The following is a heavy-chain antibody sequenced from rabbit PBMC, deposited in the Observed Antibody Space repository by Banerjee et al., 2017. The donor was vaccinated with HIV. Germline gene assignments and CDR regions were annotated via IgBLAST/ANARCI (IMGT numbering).Heavy chain of an antibody. CDR2: IYAGSSGST. J-gene: IGHJ4*01. V-gene: IGHV1S45*01. CDR1: GFSFSSRYY. Sequence: QEQLEESGGGLVQPGASLTLTCTASGFSFSSRYYISWVRQAPGKGLEWIGCIYAGSSGSTCYASWAKGRFTISKTSWTTVSLQMNSLTAADTATYFCARDLAGVIGWNFNFWGPGTLVTV. D-gene: IGHD4-1*01. CDR3: ARDLAGVIGWNFNF.